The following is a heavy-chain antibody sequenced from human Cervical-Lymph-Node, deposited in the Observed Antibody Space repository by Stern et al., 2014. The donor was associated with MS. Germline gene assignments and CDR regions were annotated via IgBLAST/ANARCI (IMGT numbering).Heavy chain of an antibody. V-gene: IGHV4-61*08. CDR1: GDSVSNDAYY. CDR3: GKQVRE. Sequence: QVQLQESGPGLVKPSETLSLTCTVSGDSVSNDAYYWSWIRQSPGKDLEWIGYIYHSGSSSYNPSLKSRVTMSVDTSKNQFSLRLTSVTAADTAVYYCGKQVREWGRGILVTVSS. CDR2: IYHSGSS. J-gene: IGHJ4*01.